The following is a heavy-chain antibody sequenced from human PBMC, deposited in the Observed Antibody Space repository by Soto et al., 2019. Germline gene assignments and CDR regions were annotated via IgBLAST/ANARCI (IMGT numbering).Heavy chain of an antibody. V-gene: IGHV3-23*01. CDR2: ISGSGGST. Sequence: PGGSLRLSCAASGFTFSSYAMSWVRQAPGKGLEWVSAISGSGGSTYYADSVKGRFTISRDNSKNTLYLQMNSLRAEDTAVYYCANGGVRGVISRLFDPWGQGTLVTVSS. D-gene: IGHD3-10*01. CDR1: GFTFSSYA. J-gene: IGHJ5*02. CDR3: ANGGVRGVISRLFDP.